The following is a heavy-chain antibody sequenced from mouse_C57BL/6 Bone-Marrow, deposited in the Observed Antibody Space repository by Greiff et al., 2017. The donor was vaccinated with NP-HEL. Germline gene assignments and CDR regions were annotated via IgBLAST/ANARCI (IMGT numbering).Heavy chain of an antibody. D-gene: IGHD1-1*01. J-gene: IGHJ1*03. CDR1: GYTFTSYG. CDR3: ARWGYGSSLWYFDV. CDR2: IYPRSGNT. Sequence: VQLKESGAELARPGASVKLSCKASGYTFTSYGISWVKQRTGQGLEWIGEIYPRSGNTYYNEKFKGKATLTADKSSSTAYMELRSLTSEDSAVYFCARWGYGSSLWYFDVWGTGTTVTVSS. V-gene: IGHV1-81*01.